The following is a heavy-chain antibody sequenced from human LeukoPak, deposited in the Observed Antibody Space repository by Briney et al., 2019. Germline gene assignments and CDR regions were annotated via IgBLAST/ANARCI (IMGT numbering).Heavy chain of an antibody. D-gene: IGHD1-26*01. CDR1: GYTFTSYY. V-gene: IGHV1-46*01. J-gene: IGHJ4*02. Sequence: ASVKVSCKASGYTFTSYYMHWVRQAPGQGLEWVGIINPSGGSTSYAQKFQGRVTMTRDTSTSTVYMELSSLRSEDTAVYYCARVARETEDEVGFLFDCWGQGTLVTVSS. CDR2: INPSGGST. CDR3: ARVARETEDEVGFLFDC.